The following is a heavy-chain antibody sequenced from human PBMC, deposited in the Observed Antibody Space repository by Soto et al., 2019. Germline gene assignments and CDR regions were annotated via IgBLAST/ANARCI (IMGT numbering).Heavy chain of an antibody. Sequence: QVQLMESGGGVVQPGRSLRLSCAASGFTFSSYGMHWVRQAPGKGLEWVAVISYDGSNKYYADSVKGRFTISRDNSKNTPELQMDRPRAEDTAGFFCSKGPVDTAIADYLCHLGQGTLVTVSS. CDR1: GFTFSSYG. J-gene: IGHJ4*02. CDR3: SKGPVDTAIADYLCH. V-gene: IGHV3-30*18. D-gene: IGHD5-18*01. CDR2: ISYDGSNK.